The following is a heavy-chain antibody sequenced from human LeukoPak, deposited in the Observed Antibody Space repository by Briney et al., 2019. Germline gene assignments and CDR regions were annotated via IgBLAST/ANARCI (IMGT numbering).Heavy chain of an antibody. D-gene: IGHD6-19*01. J-gene: IGHJ4*02. Sequence: SETLSLTCAVSGDSINNYYWSWIRQAAGKGLEWIGQIHTSGRRDYKPSLKSRLTMSIDTYRNQLSLDLSYVTAADTATYFCGRRDITSAWDFDFWGQGALVTVSS. CDR2: IHTSGRR. V-gene: IGHV4-4*07. CDR1: GDSINNYY. CDR3: GRRDITSAWDFDF.